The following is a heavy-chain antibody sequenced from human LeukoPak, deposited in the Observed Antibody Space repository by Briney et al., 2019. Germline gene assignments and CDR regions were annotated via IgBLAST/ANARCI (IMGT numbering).Heavy chain of an antibody. D-gene: IGHD2-15*01. CDR1: GLTFNNAW. Sequence: GGSLGLSCAASGLTFNNAWMSWVRQAPGKGLEWVGRIRSRSAGGTTDYGAPVKGRFTISRDDSKNTLYLQMYSLKTEDTAVYYCSTGGGTHDYWGQGTLVTVSS. CDR2: IRSRSAGGTT. CDR3: STGGGTHDY. J-gene: IGHJ4*02. V-gene: IGHV3-15*01.